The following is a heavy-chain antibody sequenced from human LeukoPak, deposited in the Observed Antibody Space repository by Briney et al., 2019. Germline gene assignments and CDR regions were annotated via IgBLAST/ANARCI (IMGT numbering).Heavy chain of an antibody. CDR3: ARDGNAHSHYYYHMDV. Sequence: SVKVSCKASGGTFSSYAISWVRQAPGQGLEWMGRIIPIFGTANYAQKFQGRVTITADKSTSTAYMELSSLRSEDTAVYYCARDGNAHSHYYYHMDVWGKGTTVTVSS. V-gene: IGHV1-69*06. CDR1: GGTFSSYA. CDR2: IIPIFGTA. J-gene: IGHJ6*03. D-gene: IGHD1-1*01.